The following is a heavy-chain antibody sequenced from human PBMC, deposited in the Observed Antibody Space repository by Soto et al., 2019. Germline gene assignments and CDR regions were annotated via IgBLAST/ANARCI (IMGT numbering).Heavy chain of an antibody. CDR2: ISGSGGST. Sequence: EVQLLESGGGLVQPGGSLRLSCAASGFTFSSYAMSWVRQAPGKGLEWVSAISGSGGSTYYADSVKGRFTISRDNSKNTLYLQMNSLRAEDTAVYYCAKAPFRYVSSWSVYFDYWGQGTLVTVSS. V-gene: IGHV3-23*01. D-gene: IGHD6-13*01. CDR3: AKAPFRYVSSWSVYFDY. J-gene: IGHJ4*02. CDR1: GFTFSSYA.